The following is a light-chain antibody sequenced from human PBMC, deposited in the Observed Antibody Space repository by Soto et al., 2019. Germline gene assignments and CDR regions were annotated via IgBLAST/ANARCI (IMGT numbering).Light chain of an antibody. CDR1: SSDVGGYNF. CDR2: DVT. J-gene: IGLJ1*01. Sequence: QSALTQPASVSGSPGQSITISCTGTSSDVGGYNFVSWYQHHPDKGPKLIIFDVTNRPSGVSNRFSGSKSGNTASLTISGLQAEDEADYYCSSYTPSSTPFVFGTGTKLTVL. V-gene: IGLV2-14*03. CDR3: SSYTPSSTPFV.